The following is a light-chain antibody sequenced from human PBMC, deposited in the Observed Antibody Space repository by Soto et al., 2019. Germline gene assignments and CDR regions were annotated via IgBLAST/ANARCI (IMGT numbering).Light chain of an antibody. CDR3: QQYNNWPPWT. CDR1: QSIGTS. V-gene: IGKV3-15*01. CDR2: GAS. Sequence: EIVMTQSPGTLSVSPGERATLSCRASQSIGTSLAWYQQKPGQAPRLLIYGASTRATGLPARFSGSGSGTEFTPTISSLQSEDFAVYYCQQYNNWPPWTFGQGTKVEIK. J-gene: IGKJ1*01.